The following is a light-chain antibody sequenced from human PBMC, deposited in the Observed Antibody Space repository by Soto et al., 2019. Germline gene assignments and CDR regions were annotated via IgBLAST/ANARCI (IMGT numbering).Light chain of an antibody. CDR1: STDVGGYNA. CDR3: SLYTSENTYV. V-gene: IGLV2-14*01. Sequence: QSALSQPASVSGSPGQTITISCTGTSTDVGGYNAVSWYQHHPGKAPKLIIYEVTHRPSGVSDRFSASKSGNTASLTISGLQAEDEADYYCSLYTSENTYVFGTGTKLTVL. J-gene: IGLJ1*01. CDR2: EVT.